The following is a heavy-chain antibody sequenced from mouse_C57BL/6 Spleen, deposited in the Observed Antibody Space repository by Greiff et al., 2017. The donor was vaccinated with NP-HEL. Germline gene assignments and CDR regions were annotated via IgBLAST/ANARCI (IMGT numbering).Heavy chain of an antibody. Sequence: VQLQQSGPELVKPGASVKISCKASGYAFSSSWMNWVKQRPGKGLEWIGRIYPGDGDTNYNGKFKGKATLTADKSSSTAYMQLSSLTSEDSAVYFCARGGGYYPRFDYWGQGTTLTVSS. CDR1: GYAFSSSW. J-gene: IGHJ2*01. V-gene: IGHV1-82*01. D-gene: IGHD2-3*01. CDR3: ARGGGYYPRFDY. CDR2: IYPGDGDT.